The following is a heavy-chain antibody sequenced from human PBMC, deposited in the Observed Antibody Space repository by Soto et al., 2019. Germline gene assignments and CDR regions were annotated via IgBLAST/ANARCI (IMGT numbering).Heavy chain of an antibody. V-gene: IGHV4-30-4*01. Sequence: QVQLQESGPGLVKPSQTLSLTCTVSGGSISSGDYYWSWIRQPPGKGLEWIGYIYYSGSTYYNPSLKSRVTISVDTSKNQFSLKLSSVTAADTAVYYCARWLRRYCSGGSCFNWFDPWGQGTLVTVSS. J-gene: IGHJ5*02. CDR1: GGSISSGDYY. CDR3: ARWLRRYCSGGSCFNWFDP. CDR2: IYYSGST. D-gene: IGHD2-15*01.